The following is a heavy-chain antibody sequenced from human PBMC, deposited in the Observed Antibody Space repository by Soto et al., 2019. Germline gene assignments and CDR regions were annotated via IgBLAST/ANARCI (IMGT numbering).Heavy chain of an antibody. CDR2: ISPMFGAA. D-gene: IGHD3-10*01. V-gene: IGHV1-69*19. CDR3: AREVQVHTPAFVY. CDR1: GGTFHTYA. J-gene: IGHJ4*02. Sequence: QVQLVQSGAEMKTPGSSVKVSCQSSGGTFHTYAMNWVRQAPGQGPEWMGDISPMFGAANYAPKFQCRVTITADESTGTAYMQLRSLTSEETALYFCAREVQVHTPAFVYWGQGTLVTVS.